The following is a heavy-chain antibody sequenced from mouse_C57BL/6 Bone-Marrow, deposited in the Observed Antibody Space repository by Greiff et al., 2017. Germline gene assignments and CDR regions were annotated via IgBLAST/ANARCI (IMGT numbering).Heavy chain of an antibody. Sequence: QVQLKESGAELVKPGASVKLSCKASGYTFTEYTIHWVKQRSGQGLEWIGWFYPGSGSIKYNEKFKDKATLTADQSSSTVYMELSRLTSEDSAVYFCARHEKDLRAMDYWGQGTLVTVSA. CDR1: GYTFTEYT. CDR2: FYPGSGSI. V-gene: IGHV1-62-2*01. J-gene: IGHJ3*01. D-gene: IGHD5-1-1*01. CDR3: ARHEKDLRAMDY.